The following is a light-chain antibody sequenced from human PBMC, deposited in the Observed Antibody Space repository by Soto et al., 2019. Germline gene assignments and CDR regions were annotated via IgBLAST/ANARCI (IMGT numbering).Light chain of an antibody. J-gene: IGKJ5*01. V-gene: IGKV1-9*01. CDR3: QQLNTYPIT. CDR2: AAS. Sequence: IQLTQSPSSLSASVGDRVTITCRASQGISSYLAWYQQKPGKAPKLLIFAASTLQSGVPLRFSGSGSGKDFTLTISSLQPEDFATYYCQQLNTYPITFGQGTRLEIK. CDR1: QGISSY.